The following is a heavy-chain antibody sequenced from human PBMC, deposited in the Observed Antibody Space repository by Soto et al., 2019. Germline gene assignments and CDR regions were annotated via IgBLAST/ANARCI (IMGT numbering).Heavy chain of an antibody. D-gene: IGHD2-15*01. J-gene: IGHJ5*02. CDR2: IKEDGSEK. CDR1: GFTFSSDW. Sequence: EVQLMESGGGLVQPGGSLRLSCAASGFTFSSDWMSWVRQAPGKGLEWVANIKEDGSEKFYVDSVKGRFTLSRDNAKNSLYLQMNSLRAEDTAVYYCATVKSSKYCIGGSCYITLWFDPWGQGTLVTVSS. V-gene: IGHV3-7*03. CDR3: ATVKSSKYCIGGSCYITLWFDP.